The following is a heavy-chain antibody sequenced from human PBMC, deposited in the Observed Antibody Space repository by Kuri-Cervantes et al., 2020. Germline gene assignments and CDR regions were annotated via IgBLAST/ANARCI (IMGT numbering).Heavy chain of an antibody. CDR2: IWDDGSNK. CDR1: GFTFSSYG. Sequence: LTCAASGFTFSSYGMHWGRQAPGKGLEWVAVIWDDGSNKYYADSVKGRFTISRDNSKNTLYLQMNSLRAEETAVYYCAKDESSSWCMDVWGQGTTVTVSS. V-gene: IGHV3-33*06. CDR3: AKDESSSWCMDV. J-gene: IGHJ6*02. D-gene: IGHD6-13*01.